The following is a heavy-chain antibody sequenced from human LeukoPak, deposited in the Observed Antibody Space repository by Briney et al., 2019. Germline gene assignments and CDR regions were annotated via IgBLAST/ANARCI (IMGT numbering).Heavy chain of an antibody. V-gene: IGHV4-34*01. D-gene: IGHD3-22*01. Sequence: TSETLSLTCAVYGGSFSGYYWSWIRQPPGKGLGWIGEINHSGSTNYNPSLKSRVTISVDTSKNQFSLKLSSVTAADTAVYYCARVYDTVNYYYYGMDVWGQGTTVTVSS. CDR1: GGSFSGYY. CDR2: INHSGST. J-gene: IGHJ6*02. CDR3: ARVYDTVNYYYYGMDV.